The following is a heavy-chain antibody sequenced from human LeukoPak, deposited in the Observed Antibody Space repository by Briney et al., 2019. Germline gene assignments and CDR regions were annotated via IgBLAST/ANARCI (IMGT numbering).Heavy chain of an antibody. Sequence: GGSLRLSCAASGFTFSSYATSWVRQAPGKGLEWVSAISGSGGSTYYADSVKGRFTISRDNSKNTLYLQMNSLRAEDTAVYYCAKIEVAATSYYGMDVWGQGTTVTVSS. CDR1: GFTFSSYA. D-gene: IGHD2-15*01. J-gene: IGHJ6*02. CDR2: ISGSGGST. CDR3: AKIEVAATSYYGMDV. V-gene: IGHV3-23*01.